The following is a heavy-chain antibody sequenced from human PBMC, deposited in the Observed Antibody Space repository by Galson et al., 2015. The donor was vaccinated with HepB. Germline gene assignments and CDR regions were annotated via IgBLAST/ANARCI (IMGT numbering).Heavy chain of an antibody. CDR1: GFIFSNYG. CDR2: ISYDGSKK. D-gene: IGHD1-1*01. CDR3: AKEGSPSHYKNAMGV. V-gene: IGHV3-30*18. Sequence: SLRLSCAASGFIFSNYGIHWVRQAPGKGLQWVALISYDGSKKYYADSVKGRFTISRDNSKNTLYLQMNSLRAEDAAVYYCAKEGSPSHYKNAMGVWGQGTTVTVSS. J-gene: IGHJ6*02.